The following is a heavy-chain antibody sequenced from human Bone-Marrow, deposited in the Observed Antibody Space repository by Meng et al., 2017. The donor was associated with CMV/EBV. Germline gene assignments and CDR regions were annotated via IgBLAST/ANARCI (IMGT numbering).Heavy chain of an antibody. D-gene: IGHD1-26*01. CDR3: ARDRSGSYRYYYYGMDV. CDR1: GYTFTGYY. J-gene: IGHJ6*02. V-gene: IGHV1-18*04. Sequence: ASVKVSCKASGYTFTGYYMHWVRQAPGQGLEWMGWISAYNGNTNYAQKLQGRVTMTTDTSTSTAYMELRSLRSDDTAVYYCARDRSGSYRYYYYGMDVWGQGTTVTVSS. CDR2: ISAYNGNT.